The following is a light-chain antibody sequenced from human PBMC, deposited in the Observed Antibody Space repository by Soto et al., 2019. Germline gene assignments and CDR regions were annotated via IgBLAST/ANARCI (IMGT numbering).Light chain of an antibody. Sequence: EIVMTQSPATLSVSPGGRATLSCRASQSVSSNLAWYQQKPGQAPRLLIYGASTRATGIPARFSGSGSGTDFTLTISSLQSEDFAIYYCQQYNIWPYTFGQGTKVDI. V-gene: IGKV3-15*01. CDR3: QQYNIWPYT. CDR2: GAS. J-gene: IGKJ2*01. CDR1: QSVSSN.